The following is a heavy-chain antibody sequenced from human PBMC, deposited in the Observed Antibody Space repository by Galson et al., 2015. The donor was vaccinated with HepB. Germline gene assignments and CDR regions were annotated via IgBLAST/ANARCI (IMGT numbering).Heavy chain of an antibody. CDR3: AKDGPYSSSWYPNHYYYYYGMDV. D-gene: IGHD6-13*01. Sequence: SLRLSCAASGFTFSSYGMHWVRQAPGKGLEWVAFIRYDGSNKYYADSVKGRFTISRDNPKNTLYLQMNSLRAEDTAVYYCAKDGPYSSSWYPNHYYYYYGMDVWGQGTTVTVSS. V-gene: IGHV3-30*02. CDR1: GFTFSSYG. CDR2: IRYDGSNK. J-gene: IGHJ6*02.